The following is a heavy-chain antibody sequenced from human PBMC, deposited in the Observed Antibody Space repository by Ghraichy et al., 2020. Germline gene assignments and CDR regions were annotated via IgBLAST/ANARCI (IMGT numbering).Heavy chain of an antibody. V-gene: IGHV3-43*02. D-gene: IGHD4-17*01. CDR2: ISGDGGST. Sequence: LSLTCAASGFTFDDYAMHWVRQAPGKGLEWVSLISGDGGSTYYADSVKGRFTISRDNSKNSLYLQMNSLRTEDTALYYCAKDRSTVTTWPDRWGQGTLVTVSS. CDR1: GFTFDDYA. CDR3: AKDRSTVTTWPDR. J-gene: IGHJ4*02.